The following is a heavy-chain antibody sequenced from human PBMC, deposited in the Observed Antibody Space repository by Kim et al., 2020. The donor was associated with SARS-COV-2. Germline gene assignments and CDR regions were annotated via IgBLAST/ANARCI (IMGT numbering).Heavy chain of an antibody. D-gene: IGHD3-3*01. J-gene: IGHJ4*02. CDR3: ARDPPLTIFGVVYGEGY. CDR2: ISYDGSNK. Sequence: GGSLRLSCAASGFTFSSYAMHWVRQAPGKGLEWVAVISYDGSNKYYADSVKGRFTISRDNSKNTLYLQMNSLRAEDTAVYYCARDPPLTIFGVVYGEGYWGQGTLVTVSS. V-gene: IGHV3-30-3*01. CDR1: GFTFSSYA.